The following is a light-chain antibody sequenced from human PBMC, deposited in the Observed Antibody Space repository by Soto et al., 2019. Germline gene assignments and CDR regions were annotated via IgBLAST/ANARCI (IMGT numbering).Light chain of an antibody. CDR3: QQSYSTPWT. V-gene: IGKV1-39*01. CDR1: QTINSY. J-gene: IGKJ1*01. CDR2: AAS. Sequence: DIQMPQSPSSLSASVGDRVTITCRASQTINSYLNWYQQKPGKAPNLLISAASSLQSGVPSRFSGSGSGTDFTLTISSLQPEDFANYYCQQSYSTPWTFGQGTKVEIK.